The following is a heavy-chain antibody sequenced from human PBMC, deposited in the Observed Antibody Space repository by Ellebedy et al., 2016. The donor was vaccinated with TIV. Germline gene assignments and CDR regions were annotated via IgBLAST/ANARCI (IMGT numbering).Heavy chain of an antibody. CDR1: GDSVSSKSAA. J-gene: IGHJ3*02. D-gene: IGHD3-10*01. CDR3: ARRSGGLWDTFDI. V-gene: IGHV6-1*01. Sequence: SQTLSLTCVISGDSVSSKSAAWNWIRESPSRGLEWLGRTFYRSKWYNDYAVSVKSRISINAVTSKNQFSLQLNSVTPEDTAVYYCARRSGGLWDTFDIWGQGTTVTVSS. CDR2: TFYRSKWYN.